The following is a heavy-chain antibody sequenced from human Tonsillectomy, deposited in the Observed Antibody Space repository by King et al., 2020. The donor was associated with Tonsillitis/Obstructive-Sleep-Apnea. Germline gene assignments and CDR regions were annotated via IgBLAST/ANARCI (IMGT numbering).Heavy chain of an antibody. V-gene: IGHV4-39*01. CDR3: ASLYYDFWSGYYMFDY. D-gene: IGHD3-3*01. J-gene: IGHJ4*02. Sequence: LQLQESGPGLVKPSETLSLTCTVSGGSISSSSYYWGWIRQPPGKGLEWIGSIYYSGSTYYNPSLKSRVTISVDTSKNQFSLKLSTVTAADTAVYYCASLYYDFWSGYYMFDYWGQGNLVTVSS. CDR2: IYYSGST. CDR1: GGSISSSSYY.